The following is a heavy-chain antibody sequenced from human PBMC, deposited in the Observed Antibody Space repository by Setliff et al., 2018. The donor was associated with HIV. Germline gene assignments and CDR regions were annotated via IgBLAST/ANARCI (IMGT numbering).Heavy chain of an antibody. CDR3: ARGLMGYSSSWFTLRDS. Sequence: PGGSLRLSCAVSGFTFSAYAMHWVRQAPGKGLEWVAVISYDGSNKYYAGSVKGRFTISRDKSKDTLHLQMDSLRAEDTAVYYCARGLMGYSSSWFTLRDSWGQGTLVTVSS. J-gene: IGHJ4*02. V-gene: IGHV3-30*04. CDR2: ISYDGSNK. CDR1: GFTFSAYA. D-gene: IGHD6-13*01.